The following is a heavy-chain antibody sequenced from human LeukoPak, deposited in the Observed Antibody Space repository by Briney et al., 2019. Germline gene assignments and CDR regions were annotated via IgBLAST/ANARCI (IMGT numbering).Heavy chain of an antibody. CDR2: ISAYNGNT. CDR1: GYTFSSYG. V-gene: IGHV1-18*01. CDR3: ASLKTDGYFDY. Sequence: ASVKVSCKASGYTFSSYGISWVRQAPGQGLEWMGWISAYNGNTNYAQKSRGRVTMTTDTSTSTAYMELRSLRSDDTAVYYCASLKTDGYFDYWGQGTLVTVSS. D-gene: IGHD5-24*01. J-gene: IGHJ4*02.